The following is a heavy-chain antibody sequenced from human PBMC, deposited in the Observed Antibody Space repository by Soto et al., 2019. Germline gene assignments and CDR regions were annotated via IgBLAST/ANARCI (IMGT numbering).Heavy chain of an antibody. D-gene: IGHD3-3*01. Sequence: SETLSLICAVYCGSFSGYYWSWIRQPPGKGLEWIGVINHSGSTNYNPSLKSRVTISVDTSKNQFSLKLSSVTAADTAVYYCARGGKDDFWSGYYDYYGMDVWGQGTTVTVSS. J-gene: IGHJ6*02. CDR2: INHSGST. CDR3: ARGGKDDFWSGYYDYYGMDV. CDR1: CGSFSGYY. V-gene: IGHV4-34*01.